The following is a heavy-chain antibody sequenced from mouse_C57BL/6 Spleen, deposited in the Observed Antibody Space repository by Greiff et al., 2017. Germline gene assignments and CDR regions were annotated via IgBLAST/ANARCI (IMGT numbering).Heavy chain of an antibody. Sequence: QVQLQQPGAELVMPGASVKLSCTASGFTFTSYWMHWVKQRPGQGLEWIGEIDPSDSYTKYNQKFKGKSTLPVDKSSSTAYMQLSSLTSEDSAVYYYARPYYCGSYGWFAYWGQGTLVTVSA. D-gene: IGHD1-1*01. CDR1: GFTFTSYW. J-gene: IGHJ3*01. CDR3: ARPYYCGSYGWFAY. V-gene: IGHV1-69*01. CDR2: IDPSDSYT.